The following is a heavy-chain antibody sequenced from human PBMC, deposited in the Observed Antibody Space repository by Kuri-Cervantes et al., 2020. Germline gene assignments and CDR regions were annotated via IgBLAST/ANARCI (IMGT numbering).Heavy chain of an antibody. CDR1: GFTFSDHY. J-gene: IGHJ4*02. D-gene: IGHD6-19*01. V-gene: IGHV3-23*01. CDR2: ISWNSGST. Sequence: GESLKISCAVSGFTFSDHYMDWVRQAPGKGLEWVSGISWNSGSTYYADSVKGRFTISRDNSKNTLYLQMNSLRAEDTAVYYCAKDRVGSGWGDWGQGTLVTVSS. CDR3: AKDRVGSGWGD.